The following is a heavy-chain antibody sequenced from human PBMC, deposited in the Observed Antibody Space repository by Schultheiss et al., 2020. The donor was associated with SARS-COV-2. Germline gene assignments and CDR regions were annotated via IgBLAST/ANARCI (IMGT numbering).Heavy chain of an antibody. CDR2: VSQTGDST. Sequence: GGSLRLSCSASGFTFSSYAMHWVRQAPGTGLEWVSGVSQTGDSTYYADSVKGRFTISRDNSKNTLYLQMNSLRAEDTALYYCAKVVPGYSPGTPVDYWGQGTLVTVSS. CDR3: AKVVPGYSPGTPVDY. V-gene: IGHV3-23*01. J-gene: IGHJ4*02. CDR1: GFTFSSYA. D-gene: IGHD5-18*01.